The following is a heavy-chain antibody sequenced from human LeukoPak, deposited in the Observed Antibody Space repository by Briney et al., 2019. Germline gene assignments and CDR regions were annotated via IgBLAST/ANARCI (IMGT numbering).Heavy chain of an antibody. CDR1: GGSFSGYY. CDR3: ASGSSYPQDYYYGMDV. J-gene: IGHJ6*04. V-gene: IGHV4-34*01. Sequence: SETLSLTCAVYGGSFSGYYWSWIRQPPGKGLEWIGEINHSGSTNYNPSLKSRVTISVDTSKNQFSLKLSSVTAADTAVYYCASGSSYPQDYYYGMDVWGKGTTVTVSS. CDR2: INHSGST. D-gene: IGHD1-26*01.